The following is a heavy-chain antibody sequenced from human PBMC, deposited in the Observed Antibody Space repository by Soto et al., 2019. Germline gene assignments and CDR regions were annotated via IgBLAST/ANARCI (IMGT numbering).Heavy chain of an antibody. Sequence: QVQLQESGPGLVKPSQTLSLTCSVSGGSISSGDYYWSWLRQPPGKGLEWIGYIHYSGTTYYNPSLECGVSMSIDTSRSQFSLRLGSVTAADTAVYFCARGVRGTVATPAWFDPWGQGTRVSVS. CDR2: IHYSGTT. J-gene: IGHJ5*02. CDR1: GGSISSGDYY. D-gene: IGHD3-16*01. V-gene: IGHV4-30-4*01. CDR3: ARGVRGTVATPAWFDP.